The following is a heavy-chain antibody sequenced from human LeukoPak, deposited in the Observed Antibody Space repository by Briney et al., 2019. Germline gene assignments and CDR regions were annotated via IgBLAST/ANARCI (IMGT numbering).Heavy chain of an antibody. CDR1: GGSISSGSYY. D-gene: IGHD3-22*01. V-gene: IGHV4-61*02. J-gene: IGHJ4*02. Sequence: SETLSLTCTVSGGSISSGSYYWSWIRQPAGKGLEWIGRIYTSGSTNYNPSLKSRVTISVDTSKNQFSLKLSSVTAADTAVYYCARDGRWDYYDSSGYYRYGAYYSDYWGQGTLVTVSS. CDR2: IYTSGST. CDR3: ARDGRWDYYDSSGYYRYGAYYSDY.